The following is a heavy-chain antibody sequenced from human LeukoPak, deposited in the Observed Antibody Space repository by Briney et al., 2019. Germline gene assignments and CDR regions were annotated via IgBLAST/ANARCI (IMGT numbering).Heavy chain of an antibody. CDR2: VSGYNGNT. Sequence: ASVKVSCKASGYTFTSYGISWVRQAPGQGLEWMGWVSGYNGNTNYAQKLQGRVTMTTDTSTSTAYMELRSLRSDDTAVYYCARDTHRTSDAFDIWGQGTMVTVSS. CDR1: GYTFTSYG. J-gene: IGHJ3*02. V-gene: IGHV1-18*01. CDR3: ARDTHRTSDAFDI.